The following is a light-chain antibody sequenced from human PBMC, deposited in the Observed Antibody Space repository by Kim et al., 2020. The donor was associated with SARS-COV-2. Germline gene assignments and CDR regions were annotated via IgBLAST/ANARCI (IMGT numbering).Light chain of an antibody. CDR3: SSYAGTNKV. V-gene: IGLV2-8*01. CDR2: EVT. J-gene: IGLJ3*02. Sequence: QSALTQPPSASGSPGQSVTISCTGTSSDVGGYDYVSWYQQHPGKVPKLIIYEVTKRPSGVADRFSGSKSGNTASLTVSGLQAEDEADYYCSSYAGTNKVFGGGTQLTVL. CDR1: SSDVGGYDY.